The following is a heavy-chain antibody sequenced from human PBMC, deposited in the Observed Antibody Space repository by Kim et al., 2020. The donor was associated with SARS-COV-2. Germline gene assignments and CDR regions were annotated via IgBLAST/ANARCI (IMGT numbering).Heavy chain of an antibody. D-gene: IGHD5-18*01. CDR1: GFTVSSNY. V-gene: IGHV3-53*01. J-gene: IGHJ3*02. CDR3: ASPLPTVDTAMPDAFDI. Sequence: GGSLRLSCAASGFTVSSNYMSWVRQAPGKGLEWVSVIYSGGSTYYADSVKGRFTISRDNSKNTLYLQMNSLRAEDTAVYYCASPLPTVDTAMPDAFDIWGQGTMVSVSS. CDR2: IYSGGST.